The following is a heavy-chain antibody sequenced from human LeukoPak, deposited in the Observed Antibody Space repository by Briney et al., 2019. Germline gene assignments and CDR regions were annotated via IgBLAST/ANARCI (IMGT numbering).Heavy chain of an antibody. Sequence: SETLSLTCTVSGDSISSGGYSWSWIRQPPGKGLEWIGYIYHSGSTYYNPSLKSRVTISVDRSKNQFSLKLSSVTAADTAVYYCARSGGTSFSSPFDYWGQGTLVTVSS. CDR1: GDSISSGGYS. J-gene: IGHJ4*02. CDR2: IYHSGST. CDR3: ARSGGTSFSSPFDY. V-gene: IGHV4-30-2*01. D-gene: IGHD2-15*01.